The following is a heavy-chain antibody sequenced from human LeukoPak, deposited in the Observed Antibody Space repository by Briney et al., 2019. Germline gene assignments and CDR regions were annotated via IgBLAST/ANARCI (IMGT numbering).Heavy chain of an antibody. J-gene: IGHJ4*02. D-gene: IGHD3-3*01. V-gene: IGHV4-4*07. CDR3: AREVGSFWSGYCHFDY. CDR2: IYTSGST. CDR1: GGSISSYY. Sequence: SSETLSLTCTVSGGSISSYYWSWIRQPAGKGLEWIGRIYTSGSTNYNPSLKSRVTMSVDTSKNQFSLKLSSVTAADTAVYYCAREVGSFWSGYCHFDYWGQGTLVTVSS.